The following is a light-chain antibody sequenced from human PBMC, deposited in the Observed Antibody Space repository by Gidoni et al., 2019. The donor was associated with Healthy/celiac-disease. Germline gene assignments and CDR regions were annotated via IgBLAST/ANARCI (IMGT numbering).Light chain of an antibody. V-gene: IGKV3-15*01. CDR1: QSVSSN. Sequence: TLSVSPGERATLSCRASQSVSSNLAWYQQKPGQAPRLLIYGASTRATGIPARFSRSGSGTEFTLTISSLQSEDFAVYYCQQYNNWPPYTFGQGTKLEIK. CDR2: GAS. J-gene: IGKJ2*01. CDR3: QQYNNWPPYT.